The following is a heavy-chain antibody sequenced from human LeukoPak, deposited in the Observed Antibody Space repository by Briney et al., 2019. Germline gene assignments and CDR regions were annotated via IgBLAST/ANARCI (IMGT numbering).Heavy chain of an antibody. D-gene: IGHD3-9*01. Sequence: SETLSLTCTVSGGSISSYYWSWIRQPPGKGLEWIGYIYYSGSTNYNPSLKSRVTISVDTPKNQFSLKLSSVTAADTAVYYCARFNIRLRCFDWFSRYDAFDIWGQGTMVTVSP. CDR2: IYYSGST. J-gene: IGHJ3*02. CDR3: ARFNIRLRCFDWFSRYDAFDI. V-gene: IGHV4-59*01. CDR1: GGSISSYY.